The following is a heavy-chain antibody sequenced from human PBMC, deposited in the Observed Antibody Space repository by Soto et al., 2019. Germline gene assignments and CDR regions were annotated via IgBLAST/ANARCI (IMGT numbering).Heavy chain of an antibody. J-gene: IGHJ4*02. CDR3: AHAGDYDLLTFDH. V-gene: IGHV2-5*02. D-gene: IGHD4-17*01. CDR2: IYWDDDT. Sequence: QITLKESGPTLVRPAHTLTLTCGFSGFSLSSYGMGVAWIRQPPGKALEWLALIYWDDDTRYSPSLQDRLAISKDASRNPVVLKITNMDPGDTATYFCAHAGDYDLLTFDHWGAGTLVTVSS. CDR1: GFSLSSYGMG.